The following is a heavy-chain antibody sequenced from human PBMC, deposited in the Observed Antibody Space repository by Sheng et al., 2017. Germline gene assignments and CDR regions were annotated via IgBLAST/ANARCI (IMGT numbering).Heavy chain of an antibody. CDR3: ANDPGIGASEGGAFDI. Sequence: QVQLVQSGAEVKKPGSSVKVSCKASGGTFSSYAISWVRQAPGQGLEWMGGIIPILGIANYAQKFQGRVTITADKSTSTAYMELSSLRSEDTAVYYCANDPGIGASEGGAFDIWGQGTMVTVSS. CDR1: GGTFSSYA. J-gene: IGHJ3*02. D-gene: IGHD3-16*01. V-gene: IGHV1-69*10. CDR2: IIPILGIA.